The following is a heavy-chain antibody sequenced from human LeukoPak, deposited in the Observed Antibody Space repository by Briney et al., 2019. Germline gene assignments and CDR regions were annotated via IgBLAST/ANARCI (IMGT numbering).Heavy chain of an antibody. D-gene: IGHD3-10*01. CDR2: IYYSGST. Sequence: SETLSLTCTVSGGSINSYYWSWIRQPPGKGLERIGYIYYSGSTNYNPSLKSRVTISVDTSKNQFSLKLSSVTAADTAVYYCARVASSSGFDYWGQGTLVTVSS. J-gene: IGHJ4*02. CDR3: ARVASSSGFDY. CDR1: GGSINSYY. V-gene: IGHV4-59*01.